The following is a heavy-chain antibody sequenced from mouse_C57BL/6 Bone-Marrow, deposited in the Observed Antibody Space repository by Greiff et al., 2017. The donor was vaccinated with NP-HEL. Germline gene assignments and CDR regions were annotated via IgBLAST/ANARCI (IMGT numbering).Heavy chain of an antibody. D-gene: IGHD2-4*01. Sequence: EVQVVESGPGLVKPSQSLSLTCSVTGYSITSGYYWNWIRQFPVNKLEWMGYISYDGSNNYNPSLKNRISITRDTSKNQFFLKLNSVTTEDTATYYCARDNYDYDGFAYWGQGTLVTVSA. CDR2: ISYDGSN. CDR1: GYSITSGYY. V-gene: IGHV3-6*01. CDR3: ARDNYDYDGFAY. J-gene: IGHJ3*01.